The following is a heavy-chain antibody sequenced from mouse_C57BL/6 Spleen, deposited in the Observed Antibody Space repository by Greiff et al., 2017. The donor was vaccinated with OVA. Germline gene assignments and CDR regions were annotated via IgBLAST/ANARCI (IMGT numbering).Heavy chain of an antibody. CDR3: ARWDDGYSFAY. CDR1: GYSFTGYY. J-gene: IGHJ3*01. Sequence: EVQLQQSGPELVKPGASVKISCKASGYSFTGYYMNWVKQSPEKSLEWIGEINPSTGGTTYNQKFKAKATLTVDKSSSTAYMQLKSLTSEDSAVYYCARWDDGYSFAYWGQGTLVTVSA. D-gene: IGHD2-3*01. V-gene: IGHV1-42*01. CDR2: INPSTGGT.